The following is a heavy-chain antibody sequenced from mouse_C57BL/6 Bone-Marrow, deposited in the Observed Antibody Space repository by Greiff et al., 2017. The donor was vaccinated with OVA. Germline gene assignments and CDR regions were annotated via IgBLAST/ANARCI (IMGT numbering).Heavy chain of an antibody. D-gene: IGHD2-1*01. J-gene: IGHJ2*01. CDR1: GFTFSDYY. CDR2: ISNGGGST. Sequence: EVQVVESGGGLVQPGGSLKLSCAASGFTFSDYYMYWVRQTPEKRLEWVAYISNGGGSTYYPDTVKGRFTISRDNAKNTLYLQMSRLKSEDTAMYYCARQGSTMVFDYWGQGTTLTVSS. CDR3: ARQGSTMVFDY. V-gene: IGHV5-12*01.